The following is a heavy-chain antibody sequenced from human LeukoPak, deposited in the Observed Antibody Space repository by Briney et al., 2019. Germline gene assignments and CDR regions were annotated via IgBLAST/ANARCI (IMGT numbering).Heavy chain of an antibody. V-gene: IGHV3-30*04. J-gene: IGHJ4*02. CDR1: GFTFSSYA. Sequence: PGGSLRLSCAASGFTFSSYAMHWVRQAPGKGLEWVAVISYDGSNKYYADSVKGRFTISRDNSKNTLYLQMNSLRAEDTAVYYCAREGSFYDSSGLDYWSQGTLVTVSS. CDR3: AREGSFYDSSGLDY. D-gene: IGHD3-22*01. CDR2: ISYDGSNK.